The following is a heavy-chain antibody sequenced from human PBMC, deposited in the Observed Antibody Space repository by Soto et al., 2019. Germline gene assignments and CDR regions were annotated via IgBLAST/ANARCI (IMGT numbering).Heavy chain of an antibody. CDR2: IYYSGST. J-gene: IGHJ4*02. Sequence: QVQLQESGPGLVKPSETLSLTCTVSGGSVSSGSYYWSWIRQPPGKGLEWIGYIYYSGSTNYNPSLKSRVTISVDTSKNQFSLKLSSVTAADTAVYYCARAVVPAAIFDYWGQGTLVTVSS. CDR1: GGSVSSGSYY. D-gene: IGHD2-2*01. CDR3: ARAVVPAAIFDY. V-gene: IGHV4-61*01.